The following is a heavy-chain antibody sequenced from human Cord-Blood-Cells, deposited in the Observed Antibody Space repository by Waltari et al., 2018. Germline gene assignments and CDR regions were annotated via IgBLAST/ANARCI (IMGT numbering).Heavy chain of an antibody. CDR3: ATARDPIMITFGGDAFDI. CDR2: FDPEDGET. CDR1: GYTLTELS. D-gene: IGHD3-16*01. Sequence: KVSGYTLTELSMHWVRQAPGKGLEWMGGFDPEDGETIYAQKFQGRVTMTEDTSTDTAYMELSSLRSEDTAVYYCATARDPIMITFGGDAFDIWGQGTMVTVSS. J-gene: IGHJ3*02. V-gene: IGHV1-24*01.